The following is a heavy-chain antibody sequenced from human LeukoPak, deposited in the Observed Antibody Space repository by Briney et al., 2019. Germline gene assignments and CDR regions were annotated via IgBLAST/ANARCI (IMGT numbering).Heavy chain of an antibody. CDR2: IIPILGIA. D-gene: IGHD1-26*01. CDR3: ARTSWETRLYYFDY. CDR1: GGTFSSYA. Sequence: ASVKVSCKASGGTFSSYAVSWVRQAPGQGLEWMGRIIPILGIANYAQKFQGRVTITADKSTSAAYMELSSLRSEDTAVYYCARTSWETRLYYFDYWGQGTLVTVSS. J-gene: IGHJ4*02. V-gene: IGHV1-69*04.